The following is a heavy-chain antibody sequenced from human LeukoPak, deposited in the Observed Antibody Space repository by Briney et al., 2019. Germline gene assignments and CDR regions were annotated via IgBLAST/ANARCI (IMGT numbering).Heavy chain of an antibody. V-gene: IGHV3-23*01. Sequence: GGSLRLSCAASGFTFSSHGINWVRQAPGKGLEWVSGISPSGDITYYTDSVQGRFTISRDNSKNSLYLQMNSLRAEDTAVYYCARDIGRYGDPDIDYWGQGTLVTVSS. CDR2: ISPSGDIT. CDR3: ARDIGRYGDPDIDY. J-gene: IGHJ4*02. D-gene: IGHD4-17*01. CDR1: GFTFSSHG.